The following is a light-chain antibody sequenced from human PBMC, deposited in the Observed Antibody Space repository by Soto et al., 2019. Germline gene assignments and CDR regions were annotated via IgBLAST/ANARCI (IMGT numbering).Light chain of an antibody. CDR2: AAS. V-gene: IGKV1-9*01. CDR3: QQVNGFPST. CDR1: QGISSH. J-gene: IGKJ5*01. Sequence: IQLTQPPSSLSASVGDRVTITCRASQGISSHLAWYQQKPGKAPKLLIYAASTLQTGVPSRFSGGGSGTDFTLTLSSLQPEDFATYYCQQVNGFPSTFGQGTRLEIK.